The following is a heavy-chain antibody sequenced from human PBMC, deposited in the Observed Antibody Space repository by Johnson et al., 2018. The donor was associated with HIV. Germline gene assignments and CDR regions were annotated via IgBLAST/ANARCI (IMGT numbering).Heavy chain of an antibody. V-gene: IGHV3-20*04. CDR3: AKDRKGSSSWLRSGVAFDI. CDR1: GFTFDDYG. CDR2: INWNGGRT. D-gene: IGHD6-13*01. Sequence: VQLVESGGGLVQPGGSLRLSCAASGFTFDDYGMSWVRQAPGKELEWVSGINWNGGRTGYADSVRGRFTISRDNAKNSLYLQMTSLRAEATALYYCAKDRKGSSSWLRSGVAFDIWGQGTMVTVSS. J-gene: IGHJ3*02.